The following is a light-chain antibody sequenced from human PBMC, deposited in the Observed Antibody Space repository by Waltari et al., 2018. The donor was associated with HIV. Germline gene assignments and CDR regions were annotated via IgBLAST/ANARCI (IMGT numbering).Light chain of an antibody. CDR2: GAS. CDR3: QQYRSAPLT. Sequence: DIQMTQSPSSLSASVGDGLSLTCRASHDIRNYLAWYQQKPGKVPKLLIYGASTVQSGVPFRFSGGGSGTDFTLTITSLQTEDVATYYCQQYRSAPLTFGQGPSWKSN. J-gene: IGKJ1*01. CDR1: HDIRNY. V-gene: IGKV1-27*01.